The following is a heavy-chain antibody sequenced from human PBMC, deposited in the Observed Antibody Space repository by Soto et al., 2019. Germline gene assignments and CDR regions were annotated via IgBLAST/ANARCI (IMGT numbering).Heavy chain of an antibody. CDR1: GGTFSSYA. J-gene: IGHJ4*02. CDR3: ERDLIGNYYDSSGYLPFDLDY. Sequence: QVQLVQAGAEVKKPGSSVKVSCKASGGTFSSYAISWVRQAPGQGLEWMGGIIPIFGTANYAQKFQGRVTITADKSTSPAYMELSSLRSEDKAVYYCERDLIGNYYDSSGYLPFDLDYWGQGTLVTVSS. D-gene: IGHD3-22*01. CDR2: IIPIFGTA. V-gene: IGHV1-69*06.